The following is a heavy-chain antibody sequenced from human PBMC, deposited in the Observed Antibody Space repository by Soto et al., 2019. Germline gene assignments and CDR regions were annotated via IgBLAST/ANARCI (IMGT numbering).Heavy chain of an antibody. Sequence: RGESLKISCKVSGDSFNINWIAWVRQRPGRGLEWMGIIYPIDSDTRYSPSFQGQVTISVDRSVNSAFLQWRSLKASDTATYYCARRSAVTTFYFYGMDVWGQGTTVTVSS. CDR3: ARRSAVTTFYFYGMDV. CDR2: IYPIDSDT. J-gene: IGHJ6*02. V-gene: IGHV5-51*01. D-gene: IGHD4-17*01. CDR1: GDSFNINW.